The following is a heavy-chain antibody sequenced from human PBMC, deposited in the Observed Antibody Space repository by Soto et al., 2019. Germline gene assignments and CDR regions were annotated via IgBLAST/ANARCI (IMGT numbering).Heavy chain of an antibody. CDR1: GYRYTRYG. D-gene: IGHD6-13*01. Sequence: LVKVYCKASGYRYTRYGISCVRKNPRQGLEWMGWISAYNGNTNYAQKLQGRVTMTTDTSTSTAYMELRSLRSDDTAVYYCARAFIAAAGIHKFDPWGQGTLVTVSS. CDR2: ISAYNGNT. J-gene: IGHJ5*02. V-gene: IGHV1-18*01. CDR3: ARAFIAAAGIHKFDP.